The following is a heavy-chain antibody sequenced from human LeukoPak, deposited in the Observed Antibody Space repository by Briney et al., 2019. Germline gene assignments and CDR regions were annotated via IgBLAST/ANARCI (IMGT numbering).Heavy chain of an antibody. Sequence: GASVKVSCKASGYTFTSYGISWVRQAPGQGLEWMGWISAYNGNTNYAQKLQGRVTMTTDTSTSTAYMELRSLRSDDTAVYYCARSRGYSYGMSPSYYFDYWGQGTLVTVSS. CDR2: ISAYNGNT. J-gene: IGHJ4*02. D-gene: IGHD5-18*01. CDR1: GYTFTSYG. V-gene: IGHV1-18*01. CDR3: ARSRGYSYGMSPSYYFDY.